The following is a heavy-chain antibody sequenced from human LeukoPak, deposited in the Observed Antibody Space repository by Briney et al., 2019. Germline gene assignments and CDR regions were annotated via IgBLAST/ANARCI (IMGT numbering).Heavy chain of an antibody. Sequence: PGGSLRLSCAASGFTFDDYAMHWVRQAPGKGLEWVSGISWNSGSIGYADSVKGRFTISRDNAKNSLYLQMNSLRAEDTALYYCAKGSRTRYFDWLLSVDHYYYYYMDVWGKGTTVTVSS. CDR1: GFTFDDYA. V-gene: IGHV3-9*01. J-gene: IGHJ6*03. CDR2: ISWNSGSI. D-gene: IGHD3-9*01. CDR3: AKGSRTRYFDWLLSVDHYYYYYMDV.